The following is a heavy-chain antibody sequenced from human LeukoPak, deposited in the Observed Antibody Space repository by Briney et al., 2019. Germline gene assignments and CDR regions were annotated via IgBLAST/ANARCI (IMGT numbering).Heavy chain of an antibody. D-gene: IGHD1-26*01. CDR1: GGTFSSYA. V-gene: IGHV1-69*05. Sequence: AASVKVSCKASGGTFSSYAISWVRQAPGQGLEWMGGIIPIFGTANYAQKLQGRVTMTTDTSTSTAYMELRSLRSDDTAVYYCARGAAPECIVGATCLYYYYMDVWGKGTTVTVSS. CDR3: ARGAAPECIVGATCLYYYYMDV. CDR2: IIPIFGTA. J-gene: IGHJ6*03.